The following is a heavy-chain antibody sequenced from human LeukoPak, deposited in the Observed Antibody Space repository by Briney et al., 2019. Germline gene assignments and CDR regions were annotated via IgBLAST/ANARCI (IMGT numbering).Heavy chain of an antibody. Sequence: SETLSLTCAVYGGSFSGYYWSWIRQPPGKGLEWIGEINHSGSTNYNPSLKSRVTISVDTSKNQFSLKLSSVTAADTAVYYCVRNIVVVTHSLDYFDYWGQGTLVTVSS. V-gene: IGHV4-34*01. CDR2: INHSGST. CDR1: GGSFSGYY. CDR3: VRNIVVVTHSLDYFDY. D-gene: IGHD2-15*01. J-gene: IGHJ4*02.